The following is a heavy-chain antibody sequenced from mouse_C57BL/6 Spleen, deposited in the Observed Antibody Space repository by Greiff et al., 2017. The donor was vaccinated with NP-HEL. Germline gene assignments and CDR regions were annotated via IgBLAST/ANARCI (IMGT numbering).Heavy chain of an antibody. V-gene: IGHV1-53*01. CDR1: GYTFTSYW. J-gene: IGHJ2*01. Sequence: VQLQQPGTELVKPGASVKLSCKASGYTFTSYWMHWVKQRPGQGLEWIGNINPSNGGTNYNEKFKSKATLTVDKSSSTAYMQLSSLTSEDSAVYYCARSGTTGGNYFDYWGQGTTLTVSS. CDR2: INPSNGGT. D-gene: IGHD1-1*01. CDR3: ARSGTTGGNYFDY.